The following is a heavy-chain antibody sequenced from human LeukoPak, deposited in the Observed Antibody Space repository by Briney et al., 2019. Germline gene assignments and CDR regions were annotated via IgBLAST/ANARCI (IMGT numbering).Heavy chain of an antibody. CDR1: GFTFSSYA. CDR3: VKVNQEWRLVVYDY. J-gene: IGHJ4*02. Sequence: GGSLRLSCSASGFTFSSYAMHWVRQAPGKGLEYVSAINTTGGSTYYADSVKGRFNISRDNYKNTLYLEMSSLRAEDTAVYYCVKVNQEWRLVVYDYGGQGTLVTVSS. CDR2: INTTGGST. D-gene: IGHD2-15*01. V-gene: IGHV3-64D*06.